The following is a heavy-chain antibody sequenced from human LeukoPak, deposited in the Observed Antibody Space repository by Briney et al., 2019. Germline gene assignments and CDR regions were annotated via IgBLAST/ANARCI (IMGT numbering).Heavy chain of an antibody. CDR2: INTNTGNP. V-gene: IGHV7-4-1*02. Sequence: ASVKVSCKASGYTFTSYAMNWVRQAPGQGLEWMGWINTNTGNPTYAQGFTGRLVFSLDTSVSTAYLQISSLKAEDTAIYYCATYLEMATAPLNYWGQGTLVTVSS. CDR3: ATYLEMATAPLNY. D-gene: IGHD5-24*01. J-gene: IGHJ4*02. CDR1: GYTFTSYA.